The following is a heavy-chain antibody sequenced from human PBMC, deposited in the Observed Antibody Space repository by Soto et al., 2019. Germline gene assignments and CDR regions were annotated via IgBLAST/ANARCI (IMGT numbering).Heavy chain of an antibody. CDR2: IFYGGRT. CDR3: ARLYAIGNNWNYFDH. J-gene: IGHJ4*02. D-gene: IGHD1-1*01. Sequence: PSETLSLTCTVSGASISNYYWGWIRQPPGKGLEWIGDIFYGGRTNYNPSLETRLTISVDTSKNQFSLKVNSVTAADTALYYCARLYAIGNNWNYFDHWGQGTLVTVSS. CDR1: GASISNYY. V-gene: IGHV4-59*01.